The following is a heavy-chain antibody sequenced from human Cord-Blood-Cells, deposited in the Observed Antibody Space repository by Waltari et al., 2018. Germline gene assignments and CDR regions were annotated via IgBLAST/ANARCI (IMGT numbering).Heavy chain of an antibody. Sequence: QLQLQESGPGLVKPSETLSLTCTVSGGSSSSSSYYWGWLRQPPGKGLGWIGSIYYSGSTYYSPSLKSRVTISVDTSTNQFSLKLSSVTAADTAVNYCASRSSSWYFDYWGQGTLVTVSS. CDR1: GGSSSSSSYY. D-gene: IGHD6-13*01. CDR3: ASRSSSWYFDY. V-gene: IGHV4-39*01. J-gene: IGHJ4*02. CDR2: IYYSGST.